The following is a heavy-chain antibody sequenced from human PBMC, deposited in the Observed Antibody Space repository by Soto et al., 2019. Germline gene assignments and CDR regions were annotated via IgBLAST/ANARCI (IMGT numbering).Heavy chain of an antibody. J-gene: IGHJ6*02. CDR3: ARDLWGYCGADCYPLDV. CDR1: GGSISSYY. CDR2: MYNTGST. V-gene: IGHV4-59*01. Sequence: QVWLQESGPGLVKPSETLSLTCTVSGGSISSYYWSWIRQPPGKGLEWIGYMYNTGSTIYNPSLKSRVTISVDTSKNQFSLKLNSVTAADTAVYYCARDLWGYCGADCYPLDVWDQGTTVTVSS. D-gene: IGHD2-21*02.